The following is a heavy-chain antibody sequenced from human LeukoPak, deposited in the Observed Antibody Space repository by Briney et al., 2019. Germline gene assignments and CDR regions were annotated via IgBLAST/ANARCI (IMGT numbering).Heavy chain of an antibody. CDR1: GFTFSSYA. D-gene: IGHD4-17*01. CDR3: AKDQRGVTTGSYFFDY. CDR2: INGDDDRT. J-gene: IGHJ4*02. Sequence: GGSLRLSYAASGFTFSSYAMSWVRQAPGKGLEWVSSINGDDDRTYYADSVKGRFTISRDNSKNTLYLEMNSLRADDTAVYYCAKDQRGVTTGSYFFDYWGQGTLVTVSS. V-gene: IGHV3-23*01.